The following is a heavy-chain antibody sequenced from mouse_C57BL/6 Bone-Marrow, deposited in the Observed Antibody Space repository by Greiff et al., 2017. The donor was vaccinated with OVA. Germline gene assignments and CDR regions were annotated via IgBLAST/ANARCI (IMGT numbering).Heavy chain of an antibody. CDR3: ARPYYYGSSSVYFDY. CDR2: IRNKANGYTT. J-gene: IGHJ2*01. D-gene: IGHD1-1*01. V-gene: IGHV7-3*01. CDR1: GFTFTDYY. Sequence: EVKLVESGGGLVQPGGSLSLSCAASGFTFTDYYMSWVRQPPGKALEWLGFIRNKANGYTTEYSASVKGRFTISRDNSQSILYLQMNALRAEDSATYYCARPYYYGSSSVYFDYWGQGTTLTVSS.